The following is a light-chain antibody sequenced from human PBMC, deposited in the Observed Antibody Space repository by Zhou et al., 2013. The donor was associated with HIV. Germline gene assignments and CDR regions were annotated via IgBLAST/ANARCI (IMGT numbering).Light chain of an antibody. CDR3: QQRRNWPVT. Sequence: EIVMTQSPATLSVSPGERATLSCRASQSVGRNLAWYQQKPGQAPRLLINGASTRATGIPARFSGSGSGTDFTLTISRLEPEDFAVYYCQQRRNWPVTFGQGTKLEI. V-gene: IGKV3-15*01. CDR1: QSVGRN. J-gene: IGKJ2*01. CDR2: GAS.